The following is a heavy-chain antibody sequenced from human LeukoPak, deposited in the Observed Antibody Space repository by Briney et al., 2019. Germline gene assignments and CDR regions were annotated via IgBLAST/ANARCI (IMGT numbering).Heavy chain of an antibody. CDR1: GFTFSSIA. CDR2: ISGSGGGT. J-gene: IGHJ4*02. Sequence: PGGSLRLSCAASGFTFSSIAMSWVRQAPGKGLEWVSTISGSGGGTYYADSVKGRFTISRDDSKNTLYLQMNSLRADDTAVYYCAKDLGRYRNNFFDYWGQGNLVTVSS. V-gene: IGHV3-23*01. D-gene: IGHD1-26*01. CDR3: AKDLGRYRNNFFDY.